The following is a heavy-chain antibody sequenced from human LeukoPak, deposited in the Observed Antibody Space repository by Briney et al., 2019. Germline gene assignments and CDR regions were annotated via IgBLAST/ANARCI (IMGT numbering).Heavy chain of an antibody. V-gene: IGHV4-59*08. CDR3: ARRSYYYDSSGYYHFDY. CDR2: IYYSGST. J-gene: IGHJ4*02. CDR1: DSFISSYF. D-gene: IGHD3-22*01. Sequence: KPSDTLSLSWTVGDSFISSYFHSWIRQPRGGRLGWIGNIYYSGSTNYNPSLKGRVTISGDTSNNPFSLKLSTLTSADTAVYYCARRSYYYDSSGYYHFDYWGQGTLVTVSS.